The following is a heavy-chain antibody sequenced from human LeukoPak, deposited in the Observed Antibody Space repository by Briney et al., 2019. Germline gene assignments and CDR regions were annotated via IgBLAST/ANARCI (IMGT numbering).Heavy chain of an antibody. V-gene: IGHV4-59*08. Sequence: SETLSLTCTVSGGSISSYYWSWIRQPPGKGLEWIGYIYYSGSTNYNPSLRSRVTISVDTSKNQFSLKLSSVTAADTAVYYCARSSGSYLGDFDYWGQGTLVTVSS. CDR1: GGSISSYY. J-gene: IGHJ4*02. CDR3: ARSSGSYLGDFDY. D-gene: IGHD1-26*01. CDR2: IYYSGST.